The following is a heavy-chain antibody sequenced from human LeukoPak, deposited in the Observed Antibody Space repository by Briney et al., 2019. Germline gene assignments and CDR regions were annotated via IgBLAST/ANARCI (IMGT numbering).Heavy chain of an antibody. D-gene: IGHD6-6*01. CDR3: ARDQGSSSAFDY. Sequence: SETLSLTCAVSGGSISSGGYSWSWIRQPPGKGLEWIGYIYHSGSTYYNPSLKSRVTISVDKSKNQFSLKLSSVTAADTAVYYCARDQGSSSAFDYWGQGTLVTVSS. CDR1: GGSISSGGYS. CDR2: IYHSGST. J-gene: IGHJ4*02. V-gene: IGHV4-30-2*01.